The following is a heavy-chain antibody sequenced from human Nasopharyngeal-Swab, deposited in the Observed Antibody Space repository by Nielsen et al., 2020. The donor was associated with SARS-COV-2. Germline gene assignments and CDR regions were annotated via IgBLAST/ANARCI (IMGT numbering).Heavy chain of an antibody. J-gene: IGHJ3*02. V-gene: IGHV3-21*01. CDR2: ISSSSSYI. D-gene: IGHD2-15*01. Sequence: VRQAPGKGLEWVSSISSSSSYIYYADSVKGRFTISRDNAKNSLYLQMNSLRAEDTAVYYCARDCSGGSCYSAVDDAFDIWGQGTMVTVSS. CDR3: ARDCSGGSCYSAVDDAFDI.